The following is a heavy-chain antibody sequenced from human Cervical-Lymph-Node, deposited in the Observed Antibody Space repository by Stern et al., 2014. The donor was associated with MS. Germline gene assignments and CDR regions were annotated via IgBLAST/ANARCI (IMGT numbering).Heavy chain of an antibody. V-gene: IGHV5-51*01. CDR1: GYTFTNNW. Sequence: VQLVQSGAEVKKPGESLKISCKGSGYTFTNNWIAWVRQMPGKGLEWMGIIYPDDSDIRYSPSLQGQVTISADKSISTAYLQGSSRKAADSAVYYWARHPPRRKWDDPNYGMDVWGQGTTVTVSS. CDR2: IYPDDSDI. J-gene: IGHJ6*02. CDR3: ARHPPRRKWDDPNYGMDV. D-gene: IGHD1-1*01.